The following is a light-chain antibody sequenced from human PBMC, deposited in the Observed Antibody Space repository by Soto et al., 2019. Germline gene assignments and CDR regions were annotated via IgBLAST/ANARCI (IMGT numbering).Light chain of an antibody. V-gene: IGKV3-20*01. CDR2: GAS. CDR1: QSVSSSY. J-gene: IGKJ1*01. Sequence: EIVLTQSPGTLSLSPGERATLSCRASQSVSSSYLAWYQQKPGQAPRLLIYGASSRATGIPDRFSGSGSGTDFTFTISRLEPEDFAVYYCQRYGSSPSFGKGTKV. CDR3: QRYGSSPS.